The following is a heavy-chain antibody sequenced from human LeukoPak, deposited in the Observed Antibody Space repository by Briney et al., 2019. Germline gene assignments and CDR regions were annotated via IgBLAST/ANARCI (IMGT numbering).Heavy chain of an antibody. CDR2: IDPGDSYT. CDR3: ARQGYGGNWFDP. Sequence: GESLKISCKGSGYRFTSHWISWVRQMPGKGLEWMGRIDPGDSYTNYDPSFQGYVTISVDKSISTAYLQWTSLKASDTAMYYCARQGYGGNWFDPWGQGTLVTVSS. V-gene: IGHV5-10-1*01. CDR1: GYRFTSHW. D-gene: IGHD5-18*01. J-gene: IGHJ5*02.